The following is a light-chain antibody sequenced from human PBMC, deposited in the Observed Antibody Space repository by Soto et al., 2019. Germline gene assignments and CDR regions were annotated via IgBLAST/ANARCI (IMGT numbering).Light chain of an antibody. V-gene: IGKV1-9*01. CDR3: QQLNSYPPT. J-gene: IGKJ3*01. CDR1: QGINSY. CDR2: AAS. Sequence: DIQLTQSPSFLSASVGDRVTITCQASQGINSYLAWYQQKPGKAPKLLIYAASTLQSGVPSRFSGSGSGTEFTLTISSLQPEDFATYYCQQLNSYPPTFGPGTKVDIK.